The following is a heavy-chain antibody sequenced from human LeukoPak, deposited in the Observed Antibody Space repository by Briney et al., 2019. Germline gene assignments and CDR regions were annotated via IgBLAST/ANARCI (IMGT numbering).Heavy chain of an antibody. Sequence: SVKVSCKASGGTFGSYAISWVRQAPGQGLEWMGGIIPIFGTANYAQKFQGRVTITTDESTSTAYMELSSLRSEDTAVYYCARGNGYYGSGSHRVAYFDYWGQGTLVTVSS. J-gene: IGHJ4*02. CDR2: IIPIFGTA. CDR1: GGTFGSYA. CDR3: ARGNGYYGSGSHRVAYFDY. V-gene: IGHV1-69*05. D-gene: IGHD3-10*01.